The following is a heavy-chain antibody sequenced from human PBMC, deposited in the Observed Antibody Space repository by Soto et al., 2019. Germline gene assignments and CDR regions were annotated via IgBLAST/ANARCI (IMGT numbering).Heavy chain of an antibody. J-gene: IGHJ4*02. CDR2: IYYSGNT. V-gene: IGHV4-39*07. CDR1: SGSISNVAYF. D-gene: IGHD5-12*01. Sequence: PSETLSLTCTVSSGSISNVAYFWAWIRQPPGKGLEWIGSIYYSGNTYYNPSLKSRVTISVDTSKNQFSLKLSSVTAADTAVYYCARGRGIVATINRSLLFHYWCQGTLVTAPQ. CDR3: ARGRGIVATINRSLLFHY.